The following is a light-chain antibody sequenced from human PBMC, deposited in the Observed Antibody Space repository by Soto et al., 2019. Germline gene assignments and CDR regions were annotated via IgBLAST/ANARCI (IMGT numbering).Light chain of an antibody. CDR2: EVS. J-gene: IGKJ2*01. CDR1: QTARHSDGRTY. V-gene: IGKV2D-29*01. CDR3: MQNIDLPPT. Sequence: DIVMTQIPLSLSVTPGRAASISCKSSQTARHSDGRTYLYWYRQKPGQRPHRLIDEVSNRFSGVPRRFSSSESGTDFTLIISRVEADDVAVYYCMQNIDLPPTFGQGTKLEIK.